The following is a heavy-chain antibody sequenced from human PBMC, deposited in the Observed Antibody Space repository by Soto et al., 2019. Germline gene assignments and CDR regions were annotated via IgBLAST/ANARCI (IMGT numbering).Heavy chain of an antibody. CDR3: ARVMANSYDRSGPFDY. J-gene: IGHJ4*02. Sequence: QVQLVQSGAEVKKPGSSVKVSCKASGGTFSSYAISWVRQAPGQGVEWLGGIIPIFGTANYAQQFQARVTITADESTSTAYMELSSLRSEDTAVYYCARVMANSYDRSGPFDYWGQGTLVTVSS. CDR2: IIPIFGTA. D-gene: IGHD3-22*01. V-gene: IGHV1-69*01. CDR1: GGTFSSYA.